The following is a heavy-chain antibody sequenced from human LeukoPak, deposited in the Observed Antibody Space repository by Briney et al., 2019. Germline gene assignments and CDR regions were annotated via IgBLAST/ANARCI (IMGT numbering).Heavy chain of an antibody. J-gene: IGHJ4*02. CDR1: GYTFTSYD. Sequence: ASVKVSCKASGYTFTSYDINWVRQATGQGLEWMGWMNPNSGNTGYAQKFQGRVTMTRNTSISTAYMELSGLRSEDTAVYYCARARLGYSGYDSVPDFDYWGQGTLVTVSS. CDR2: MNPNSGNT. V-gene: IGHV1-8*01. D-gene: IGHD5-12*01. CDR3: ARARLGYSGYDSVPDFDY.